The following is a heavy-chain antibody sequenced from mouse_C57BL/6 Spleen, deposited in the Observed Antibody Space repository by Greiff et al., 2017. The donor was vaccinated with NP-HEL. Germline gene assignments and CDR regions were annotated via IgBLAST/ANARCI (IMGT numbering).Heavy chain of an antibody. D-gene: IGHD1-1*01. V-gene: IGHV1-82*01. CDR1: GYAFSSSW. CDR2: IYPGDGDT. CDR3: ARSRDITTDWYFDV. J-gene: IGHJ1*03. Sequence: QVQLQQSGPELVKPGASVKISCKASGYAFSSSWMNWVKQRPGKGLEWIGRIYPGDGDTNYNGKFKGKATLTADKSSSTAYMQLSSLTSEDSAVYFCARSRDITTDWYFDVWGTGTTVTVSS.